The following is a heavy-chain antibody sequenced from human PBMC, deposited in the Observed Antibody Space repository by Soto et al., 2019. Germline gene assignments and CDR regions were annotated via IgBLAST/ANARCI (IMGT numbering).Heavy chain of an antibody. CDR2: ISSSSSTI. J-gene: IGHJ4*02. Sequence: GESLKISCAASGFTFSSYSMNWVRQAPGKGLEWVSYISSSSSTIYYADSVKGRFTISRDNAKNSLYLQMNSLRAEDTAVYYCAREGIVGADYWGQGTLVTVSS. D-gene: IGHD1-26*01. V-gene: IGHV3-48*04. CDR3: AREGIVGADY. CDR1: GFTFSSYS.